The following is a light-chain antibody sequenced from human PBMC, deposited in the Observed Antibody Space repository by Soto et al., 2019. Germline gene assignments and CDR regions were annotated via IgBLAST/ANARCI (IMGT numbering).Light chain of an antibody. CDR3: QQRSNWRVT. V-gene: IGKV3-11*01. CDR1: QSVNSD. Sequence: EIVLTQSPATLSLSPGERATLSCRASQSVNSDLAWFQQKPGQAPRLLIYEVSNRATGIPARFSGSGSGTDFTLTISSLEPEDFAVYYCQQRSNWRVTFGQGTRLEIK. CDR2: EVS. J-gene: IGKJ5*01.